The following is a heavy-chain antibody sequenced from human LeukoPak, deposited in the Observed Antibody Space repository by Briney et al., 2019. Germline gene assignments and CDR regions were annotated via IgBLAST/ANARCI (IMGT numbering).Heavy chain of an antibody. J-gene: IGHJ4*02. CDR3: ARARKYSSFDY. V-gene: IGHV3-48*01. D-gene: IGHD6-6*01. CDR2: ISSSSSTI. CDR1: GFTFSSYS. Sequence: PGGSLRLSCAASGFTFSSYSMNWVRQAPGKGQEWVSYISSSSSTIYYADSVKGRFTISRDNAKNTLYLQMNSLRAEDTAVYYCARARKYSSFDYWGQETLVTVSS.